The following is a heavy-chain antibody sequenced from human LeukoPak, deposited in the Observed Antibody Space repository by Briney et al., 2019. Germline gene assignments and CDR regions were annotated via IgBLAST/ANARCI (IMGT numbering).Heavy chain of an antibody. V-gene: IGHV3-48*03. J-gene: IGHJ6*02. CDR3: ARDSSVTMVRGVIITSYGMDA. CDR2: ISSSGSTI. CDR1: GFTFSSYE. D-gene: IGHD3-10*01. Sequence: GGSLRLSCAASGFTFSSYEMNWVRQAPGKGLEWVPYISSSGSTIYYADSVKGRFTISRDNAKNSLYLQMNSLRAEDTAVYYCARDSSVTMVRGVIITSYGMDAWGQGTTVTVSS.